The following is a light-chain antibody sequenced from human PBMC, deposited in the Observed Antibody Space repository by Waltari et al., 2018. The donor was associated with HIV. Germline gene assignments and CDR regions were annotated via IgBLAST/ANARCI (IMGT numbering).Light chain of an antibody. CDR3: STWDDSLKDVL. CDR1: SSNVGRNA. CDR2: RDN. Sequence: QSALTQPPSASGTPGQRVTISCSGSSSNVGRNAVYWYQKFPGSAPQLVIYRDNQRPPGVSDRFSGSKSGAAASLAISGLRSEDEADFYCSTWDDSLKDVLFGGGTKLTDL. J-gene: IGLJ2*01. V-gene: IGLV1-47*01.